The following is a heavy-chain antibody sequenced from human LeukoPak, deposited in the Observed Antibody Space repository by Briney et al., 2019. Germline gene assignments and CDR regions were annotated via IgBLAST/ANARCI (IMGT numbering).Heavy chain of an antibody. CDR3: ASSYYDILTGYPPFDY. CDR2: IYYSGST. V-gene: IGHV4-59*08. J-gene: IGHJ4*02. D-gene: IGHD3-9*01. CDR1: GGSISSYY. Sequence: SETLSLTCTVSGGSISSYYWSWIRQPPGKGLEWIGYIYYSGSTNYNPSLKSRVTISVDTSKNQFSLKLSSVTAADTAVYYCASSYYDILTGYPPFDYWGQGPLVTVPS.